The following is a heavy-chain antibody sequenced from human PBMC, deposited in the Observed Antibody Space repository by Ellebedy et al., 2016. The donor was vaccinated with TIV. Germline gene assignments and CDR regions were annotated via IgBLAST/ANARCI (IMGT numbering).Heavy chain of an antibody. J-gene: IGHJ4*02. CDR2: INPSAGST. V-gene: IGHV1-46*01. CDR1: GYTFTSYY. Sequence: ASVKVSCKASGYTFTSYYMYWVRQAPGQGLEWMGIINPSAGSTNSAQKFQGRVTMTRDTSTSTVYMELSSLRSEDTAVYYCARGDKYYYDSSGYYYTYWGQGTPVTVSS. CDR3: ARGDKYYYDSSGYYYTY. D-gene: IGHD3-22*01.